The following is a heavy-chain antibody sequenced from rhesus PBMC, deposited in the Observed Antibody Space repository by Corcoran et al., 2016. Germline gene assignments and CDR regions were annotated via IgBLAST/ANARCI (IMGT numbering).Heavy chain of an antibody. Sequence: EVQLVQSGAEVKKPGATVKISCKASGYTCTDHYLNWVRQAPGKELEWMGGVYPEDGGADYAQKFPDRVTITADISTDTAYMELSSLRSEDTAVYYCARALGWSDYYYYGLDSWGQGVVVTVSS. D-gene: IGHD3-22*01. CDR1: GYTCTDHY. CDR2: VYPEDGGA. V-gene: IGHV1-111*02. CDR3: ARALGWSDYYYYGLDS. J-gene: IGHJ6*01.